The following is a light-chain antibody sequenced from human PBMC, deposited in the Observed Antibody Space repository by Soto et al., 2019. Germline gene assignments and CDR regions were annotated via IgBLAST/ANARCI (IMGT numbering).Light chain of an antibody. CDR1: GGFDF. V-gene: IGLV2-11*01. CDR2: DVT. J-gene: IGLJ3*02. Sequence: QSALTQPRSVSGSPGQSVAISCTGIGGFDFVSWYQQYPGKAPKLMIYDVTNRPSGVPDRFSASKSGDTASLTISGLQAEDEADYDCCSYTGSYSVFGGGTKLTVL. CDR3: CSYTGSYSV.